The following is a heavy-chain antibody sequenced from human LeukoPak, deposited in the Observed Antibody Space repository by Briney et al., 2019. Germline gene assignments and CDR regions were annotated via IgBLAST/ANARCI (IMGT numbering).Heavy chain of an antibody. Sequence: PGGSRRLSCAASGFTFSTYWMSWARQAPGKGLEWVANIKQDGSEKYYVDPVRGRFTISRDNAKNSLYLQMNSLRAEDTAMYYCARDSAGNDYWGQGTLVTVSS. D-gene: IGHD6-13*01. V-gene: IGHV3-7*01. CDR2: IKQDGSEK. CDR3: ARDSAGNDY. J-gene: IGHJ4*02. CDR1: GFTFSTYW.